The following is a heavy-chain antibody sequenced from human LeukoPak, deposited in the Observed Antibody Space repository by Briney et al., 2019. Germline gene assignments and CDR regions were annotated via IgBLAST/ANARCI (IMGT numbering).Heavy chain of an antibody. CDR3: ARGASGWYGNSFDY. Sequence: SETLSLTCTVSGASIRSDYWSWIRQPAGKGLEWIGHIYSTGNTNYNPSLKSRVTMSIDTSKDQFSLKLISVTAADTSVYYCARGASGWYGNSFDYWGQGTPITVSS. D-gene: IGHD6-19*01. J-gene: IGHJ4*02. V-gene: IGHV4-4*07. CDR2: IYSTGNT. CDR1: GASIRSDY.